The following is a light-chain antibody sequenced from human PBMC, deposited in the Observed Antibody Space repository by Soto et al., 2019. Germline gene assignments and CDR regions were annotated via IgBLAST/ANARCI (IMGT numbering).Light chain of an antibody. CDR2: GAS. CDR3: HQYSSLPPGT. V-gene: IGKV3-20*01. J-gene: IGKJ1*01. Sequence: EIVLTQSPGTLSLSPGERATLSCRASQSVSSKYLAWYQQKPGQAPRLLIYGASSRASGIPDRFSGSGSGTDFTLTISRLEPEDFEVYYCHQYSSLPPGTFGQGTKVEIK. CDR1: QSVSSKY.